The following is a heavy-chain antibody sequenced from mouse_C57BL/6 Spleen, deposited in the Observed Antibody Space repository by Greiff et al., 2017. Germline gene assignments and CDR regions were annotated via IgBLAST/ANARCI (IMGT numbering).Heavy chain of an antibody. CDR3: ARDMVKAWFAY. V-gene: IGHV1-64*01. D-gene: IGHD2-2*01. Sequence: QVQLQQPGAELVKPGASVKLSCKASGYTFTSYWMHWVKQRPGQGLEWIGMIHPNSGSTNYNEKFKSKATLTVDKSSSTAYMQLSSLTSEDSAVYYCARDMVKAWFAYWGQGTLVTVSA. CDR2: IHPNSGST. J-gene: IGHJ3*01. CDR1: GYTFTSYW.